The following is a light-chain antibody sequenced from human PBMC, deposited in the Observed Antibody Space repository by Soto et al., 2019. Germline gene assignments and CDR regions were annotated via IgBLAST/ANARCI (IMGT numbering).Light chain of an antibody. V-gene: IGLV2-14*03. CDR3: VSYTSSTTYV. Sequence: QSALTQPASVSDSPEQSITISCTGTSSDVGGSNFVSWYQQHPGKPPKLIIYDVANRPSGVSNRFSGSKSGSTASLIISRLQTEDEADHYCVSYTSSTTYVFGTGTKVIGL. CDR2: DVA. CDR1: SSDVGGSNF. J-gene: IGLJ1*01.